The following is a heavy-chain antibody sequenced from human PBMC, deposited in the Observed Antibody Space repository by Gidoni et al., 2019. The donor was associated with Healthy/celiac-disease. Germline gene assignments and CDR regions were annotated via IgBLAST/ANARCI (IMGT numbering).Heavy chain of an antibody. J-gene: IGHJ1*01. V-gene: IGHV3-33*01. CDR3: ARDLWIGSGGSEEYFQH. CDR2: IWYDGSNK. CDR1: GFTFRSYG. Sequence: QVQLVESGGGVVQPGRSLRLSCAASGFTFRSYGMHWVRQAPGKGLEWVAVIWYDGSNKYYADSVKSRFTISRDNSKNTLYLQMNSLRAEDTAVYYCARDLWIGSGGSEEYFQHWGQGTLVTVSS. D-gene: IGHD2-15*01.